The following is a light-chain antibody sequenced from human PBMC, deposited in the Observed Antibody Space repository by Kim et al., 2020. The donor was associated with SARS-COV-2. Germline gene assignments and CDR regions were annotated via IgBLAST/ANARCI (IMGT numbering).Light chain of an antibody. CDR2: GAS. Sequence: EIVLTQSPGTLSLSPGERATLSCRASQSVSSSYLAWYQQKPGQAPRLLTYGASSRATGIPDRFSGSGSGTDFTLTISRLEPEDFAVYYCQQYGSSLWTFGQGTKLEI. CDR1: QSVSSSY. V-gene: IGKV3-20*01. J-gene: IGKJ2*02. CDR3: QQYGSSLWT.